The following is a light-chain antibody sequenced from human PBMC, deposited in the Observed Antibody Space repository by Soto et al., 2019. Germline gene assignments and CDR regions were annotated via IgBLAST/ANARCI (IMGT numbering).Light chain of an antibody. J-gene: IGLJ1*01. Sequence: QSALTQHRSASGSPGQSITISCTGTSSDVGGYNYVSWYQQHPAKAPKLIIFDVSKRPSGVPNRFSGSKSGNTASLTISGLRAEDEADYYCCSYVGRNTYVFGTGTKVTVL. CDR2: DVS. CDR3: CSYVGRNTYV. CDR1: SSDVGGYNY. V-gene: IGLV2-11*01.